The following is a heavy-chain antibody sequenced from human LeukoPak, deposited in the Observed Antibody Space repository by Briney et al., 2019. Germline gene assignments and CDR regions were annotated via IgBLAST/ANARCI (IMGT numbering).Heavy chain of an antibody. CDR2: IYYSGST. CDR1: GGSISSYY. D-gene: IGHD4-17*01. Sequence: PSETLSLTCTVSGGSISSYYWSWIRQPPGKGLEWIGYIYYSGSTNYNPSLMSRVTISVDTSKNQFSLKLSSVTAADTAVYYCATSMGDYVTNDAFDIWGQGTMVTVSS. V-gene: IGHV4-59*01. CDR3: ATSMGDYVTNDAFDI. J-gene: IGHJ3*02.